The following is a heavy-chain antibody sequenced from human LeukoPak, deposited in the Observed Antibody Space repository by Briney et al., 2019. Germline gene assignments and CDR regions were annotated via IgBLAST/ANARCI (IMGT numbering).Heavy chain of an antibody. CDR2: INPNSGGT. D-gene: IGHD2-15*01. Sequence: GASVKVSCKASGYTFTDYYMHWVRQAPRQGLEWMGWINPNSGGTNYAQKFQGRVTMTRDTSISTAYVELSRLRSDDTAVYYCARVTGYVIEDNFDYWGQGTLVTVSS. J-gene: IGHJ4*02. CDR3: ARVTGYVIEDNFDY. CDR1: GYTFTDYY. V-gene: IGHV1-2*02.